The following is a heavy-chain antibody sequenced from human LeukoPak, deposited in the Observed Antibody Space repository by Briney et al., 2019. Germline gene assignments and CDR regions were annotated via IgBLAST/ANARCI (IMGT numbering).Heavy chain of an antibody. Sequence: SETLSLTCTVSGGSISSSSYYWGWIRQPPGKGLEWIGSIYYSGSTYYNPSLKSRVTISVDTSKNQFSLKLSSVTAADTAVYYCARLANSGPVDYWGQGTLVTVSS. CDR3: ARLANSGPVDY. CDR1: GGSISSSSYY. V-gene: IGHV4-39*01. D-gene: IGHD4/OR15-4a*01. CDR2: IYYSGST. J-gene: IGHJ4*02.